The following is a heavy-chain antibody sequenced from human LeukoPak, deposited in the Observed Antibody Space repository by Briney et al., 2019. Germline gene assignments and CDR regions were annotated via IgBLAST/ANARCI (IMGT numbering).Heavy chain of an antibody. V-gene: IGHV4-30-4*01. CDR1: GGSISSGNYY. J-gene: IGHJ2*01. Sequence: PSETLSLTCTVSGGSISSGNYYWSWIRQPPGKGLEWIGYIYYSGSTYYNPSLKSRVTISVDTSKNQFSLKLSSVTAADTAVYHCGRAGPPHWYFDLWGRGTLVTVSS. D-gene: IGHD6-19*01. CDR2: IYYSGST. CDR3: GRAGPPHWYFDL.